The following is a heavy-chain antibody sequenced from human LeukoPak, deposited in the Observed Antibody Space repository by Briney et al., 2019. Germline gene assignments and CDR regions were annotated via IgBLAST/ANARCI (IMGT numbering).Heavy chain of an antibody. CDR3: ARRGDGFDY. D-gene: IGHD3-10*01. CDR2: IYYSGST. CDR1: GGSISSSSYY. J-gene: IGHJ4*02. V-gene: IGHV4-39*01. Sequence: SETLSLTCTVSGGSISSSSYYWGWIRQPPGKGLEWIGSIYYSGSTYYNPSLKSRVTISVDTSKNQFSLNLNSVTAADTAVYYCARRGDGFDYWGQGTLVTVSS.